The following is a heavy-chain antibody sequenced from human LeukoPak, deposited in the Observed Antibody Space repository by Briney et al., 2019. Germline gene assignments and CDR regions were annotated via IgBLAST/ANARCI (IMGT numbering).Heavy chain of an antibody. D-gene: IGHD2-21*02. CDR2: ISYDGSNK. J-gene: IGHJ6*02. V-gene: IGHV3-30*03. Sequence: GGSLRLSCAASGFTFSSYGMHWVRQAPGKGLEWVAVISYDGSNKYYADSVKGRFTISRDNSKNTLYLQMNSLRAEDTAVYYCARDCRVVTASGYYYGMDVWGQGTTVTVSS. CDR3: ARDCRVVTASGYYYGMDV. CDR1: GFTFSSYG.